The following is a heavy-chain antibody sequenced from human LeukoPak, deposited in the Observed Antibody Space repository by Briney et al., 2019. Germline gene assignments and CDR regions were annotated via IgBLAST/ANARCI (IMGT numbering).Heavy chain of an antibody. CDR2: IYYSGST. J-gene: IGHJ5*02. CDR1: GDSISSNSYY. D-gene: IGHD6-13*01. Sequence: SETLSPTCTVSGDSISSNSYYSGWIRQPPGKGLEWIGSIYYSGSTYYNPSLKSRVTISVDTSKNQFFLKLSSVTAADTPVYYCARHIRQQTFDPWGQGTLVTVSS. CDR3: ARHIRQQTFDP. V-gene: IGHV4-39*01.